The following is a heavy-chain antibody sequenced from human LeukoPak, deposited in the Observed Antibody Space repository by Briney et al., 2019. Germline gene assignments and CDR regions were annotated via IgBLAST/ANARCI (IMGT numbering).Heavy chain of an antibody. J-gene: IGHJ6*03. Sequence: PSETLSLTCAVYGGSFSGYYWSWIRQPPGKGLEWIGEINHSGSTNYNPSLKSRVTISVDTSKNQFSLKLSSVTAADTAVYYCAGRPTYYYGSGYPYYYYYMDVWGKGTTVTISS. D-gene: IGHD3-10*01. V-gene: IGHV4-34*01. CDR3: AGRPTYYYGSGYPYYYYYMDV. CDR2: INHSGST. CDR1: GGSFSGYY.